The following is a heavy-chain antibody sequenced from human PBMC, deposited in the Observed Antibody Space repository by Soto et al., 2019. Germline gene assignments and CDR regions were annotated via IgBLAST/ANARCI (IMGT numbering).Heavy chain of an antibody. CDR3: AREGASGFGMDV. CDR1: GGSIRSNY. D-gene: IGHD1-26*01. V-gene: IGHV4-4*07. J-gene: IGHJ6*02. CDR2: IYTSGTT. Sequence: SETLSLTCNVSGGSIRSNYWSWIRQPAGKALEWIGRIYTSGTTNYNPSLKSRATMLVDTSKNQFSLILSSVTAADTAVYYCAREGASGFGMDVWGQGTTVTVSS.